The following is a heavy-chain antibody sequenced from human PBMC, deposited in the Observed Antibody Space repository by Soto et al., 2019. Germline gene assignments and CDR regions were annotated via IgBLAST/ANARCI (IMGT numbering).Heavy chain of an antibody. D-gene: IGHD3-22*01. V-gene: IGHV1-2*02. CDR3: AKGAGDSSGYYTYYFDS. J-gene: IGHJ4*02. CDR2: INPHNGDT. Sequence: ASVKVSYKASGYTFTGYYLHWVRQAPGQGLEWMAWINPHNGDTNSAQKFQGRVTMTRDTSIRTAYMELSGLTSDDTAVYYCAKGAGDSSGYYTYYFDSWGQGTLVTVSS. CDR1: GYTFTGYY.